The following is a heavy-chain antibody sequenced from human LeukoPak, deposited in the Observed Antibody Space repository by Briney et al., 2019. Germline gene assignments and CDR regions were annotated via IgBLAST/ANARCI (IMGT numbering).Heavy chain of an antibody. V-gene: IGHV3-48*02. CDR2: ISSSSTTI. J-gene: IGHJ4*02. D-gene: IGHD2-21*01. Sequence: GGALRLSCAACGFTFSDYSMNWVRQAPGKGMEWVSYISSSSTTIFYADSVKGRFTISRDNAKNSLFLQMNGLRDEDTALYYCARERVIAAAGDGFDSWGQGTLVTVSS. CDR1: GFTFSDYS. CDR3: ARERVIAAAGDGFDS.